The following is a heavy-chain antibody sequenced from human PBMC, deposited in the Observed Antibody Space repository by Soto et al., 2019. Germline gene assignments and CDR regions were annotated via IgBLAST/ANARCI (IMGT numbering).Heavy chain of an antibody. CDR1: GYTFTGYY. V-gene: IGHV1-2*04. Sequence: ASVKVSCKASGYTFTGYYMHWVRQAPGQGLEWMGWINPNSGGTNYAQKFQGWVTMTRDTSISTAYMELSRLRSDDTAVYYCARVTPDDYYMDGWGKGTKVTVSS. J-gene: IGHJ6*03. CDR3: ARVTPDDYYMDG. CDR2: INPNSGGT.